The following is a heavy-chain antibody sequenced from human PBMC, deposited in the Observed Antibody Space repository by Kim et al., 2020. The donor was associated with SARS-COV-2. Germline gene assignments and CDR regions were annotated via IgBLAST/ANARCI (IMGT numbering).Heavy chain of an antibody. CDR2: INSDGSST. CDR1: GFTFSTYG. J-gene: IGHJ1*01. V-gene: IGHV3-74*01. CDR3: ARDPGQKYDFQD. Sequence: GGSLRLSCAASGFTFSTYGMHWVRQVPGKGLVWVSRINSDGSSTDYADSVKGRFTISRDNAKNTLYLQMNSLRAEDTAVYYCARDPGQKYDFQDWGQGTLVTVSS. D-gene: IGHD2-2*01.